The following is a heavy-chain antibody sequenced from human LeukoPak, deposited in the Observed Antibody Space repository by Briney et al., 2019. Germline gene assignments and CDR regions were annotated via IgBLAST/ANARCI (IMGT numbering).Heavy chain of an antibody. D-gene: IGHD6-19*01. CDR3: ARDSAVADPKPFDP. Sequence: SETLSLTCTVSGGSISSSSYYWGWIRQPPGKGLEWIGSIYYSGSTYYNPSLKSRVTISVDTSKNQFSLKLSSATAADTAVYYCARDSAVADPKPFDPWGQGTLVTVSS. CDR1: GGSISSSSYY. V-gene: IGHV4-39*02. J-gene: IGHJ5*02. CDR2: IYYSGST.